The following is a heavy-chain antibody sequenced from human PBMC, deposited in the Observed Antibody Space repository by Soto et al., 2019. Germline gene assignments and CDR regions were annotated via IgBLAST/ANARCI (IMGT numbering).Heavy chain of an antibody. J-gene: IGHJ3*02. CDR2: IYTSGST. Sequence: ETLTINSATAVDSISRYSWCWIRQPAGKGLEWIGRIYTSGSTNYNPPLKSRVTMSVDTSKNQFSLKLSSVTAADTAVYYCARAAPYYDFWSGYYRRVDAFDIWGQGTMVT. CDR3: ARAAPYYDFWSGYYRRVDAFDI. CDR1: VDSISRYS. V-gene: IGHV4-4*07. D-gene: IGHD3-3*01.